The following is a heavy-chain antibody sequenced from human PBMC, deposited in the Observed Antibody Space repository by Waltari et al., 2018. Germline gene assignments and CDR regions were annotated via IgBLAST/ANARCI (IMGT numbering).Heavy chain of an antibody. D-gene: IGHD6-19*01. CDR2: FDPEEGET. Sequence: QVQLVQSGAEVKKPGASVKVSCQVSGSTLTELSMHWVRQAPGKGPEWMGGFDPEEGETIYEQKFQGRVTMTEDTSTDTAYMELSSLRSEDTAVYYCATDPRYSSGWYPSCWGQGTLVTVSS. J-gene: IGHJ4*02. V-gene: IGHV1-24*01. CDR3: ATDPRYSSGWYPSC. CDR1: GSTLTELS.